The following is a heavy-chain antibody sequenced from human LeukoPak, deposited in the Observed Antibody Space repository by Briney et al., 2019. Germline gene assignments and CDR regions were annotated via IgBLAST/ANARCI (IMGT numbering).Heavy chain of an antibody. D-gene: IGHD2-15*01. CDR1: GYTFTSYG. J-gene: IGHJ4*02. V-gene: IGHV1-18*01. CDR2: ISAYNGNT. CDR3: ARDSELRYCSGGSCSFDY. Sequence: ASVKVSCKASGYTFTSYGISWVRQAPGQGLEWMGWISAYNGNTNSAQKLQGRVTMITDTSTGTAYMELRSLRSDDTAVYYCARDSELRYCSGGSCSFDYWGQGTLVTVSS.